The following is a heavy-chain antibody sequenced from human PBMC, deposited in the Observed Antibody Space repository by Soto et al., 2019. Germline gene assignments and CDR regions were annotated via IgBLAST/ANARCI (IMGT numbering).Heavy chain of an antibody. CDR3: ARVEAGY. CDR2: IWYDGSNK. D-gene: IGHD6-19*01. CDR1: GFTFSSYG. Sequence: QVQLVESGGGVVQPGRSLRLSCAASGFTFSSYGMHWVRQAPGKGLEWVAVIWYDGSNKYYEDSVNGRFTISRYNSKNTLYLQMNSLRAEDTAVYYCARVEAGYWGQGTLVTVSS. V-gene: IGHV3-33*01. J-gene: IGHJ4*02.